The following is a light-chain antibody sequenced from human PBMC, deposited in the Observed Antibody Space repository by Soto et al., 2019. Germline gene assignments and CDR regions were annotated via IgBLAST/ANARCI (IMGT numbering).Light chain of an antibody. CDR2: DVS. CDR3: VSYTSSTPYV. V-gene: IGLV2-14*03. Sequence: QSALTQPASVSGSPGQSITISCTGTSSDVGGYIYVSWYQQHPGKAPKLMIYDVSNRPSGVSNRFSGSKSDNTASLTISGLQAEDEDDYYCVSYTSSTPYVFGTGTKLTVL. J-gene: IGLJ1*01. CDR1: SSDVGGYIY.